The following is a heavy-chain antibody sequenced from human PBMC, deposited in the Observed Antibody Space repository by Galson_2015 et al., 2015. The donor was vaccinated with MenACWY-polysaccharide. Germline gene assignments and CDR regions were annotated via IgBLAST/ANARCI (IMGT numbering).Heavy chain of an antibody. Sequence: SVKVSCKASGYIFSDCYIHWVRQAPGQGLEWMGWINPNGGGTNYEQKYQARVTMTRDTSINTAYMELSRLSSDDTAVYYCTRGGGRYYVDYWGQGTLVTVSS. CDR3: TRGGGRYYVDY. CDR1: GYIFSDCY. CDR2: INPNGGGT. D-gene: IGHD6-19*01. V-gene: IGHV1-2*02. J-gene: IGHJ4*02.